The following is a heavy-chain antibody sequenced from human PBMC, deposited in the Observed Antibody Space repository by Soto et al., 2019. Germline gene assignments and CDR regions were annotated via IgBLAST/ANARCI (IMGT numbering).Heavy chain of an antibody. V-gene: IGHV3-53*02. CDR2: IYSGGTT. J-gene: IGHJ4*02. Sequence: EVQLVETGGGLIQPGGSLRLSCAASGFSVSTNFMTWVRQAPGKGLEWVSNIYSGGTTYYAGSVKGRFTISRDSSKNMVYLQMTNLRAEDTAVYYCASGSGTSYGFGYWGQGTLVAVSS. CDR3: ASGSGTSYGFGY. D-gene: IGHD5-18*01. CDR1: GFSVSTNF.